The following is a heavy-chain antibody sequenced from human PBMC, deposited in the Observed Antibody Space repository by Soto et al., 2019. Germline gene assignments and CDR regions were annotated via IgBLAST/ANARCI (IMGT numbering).Heavy chain of an antibody. V-gene: IGHV1-69*13. CDR3: ATRGIAADGILTTLWYFDY. Sequence: SVKVSCKASGGTFSSYAISWVRQAPGQGLEWMGGIIPIFGTANYAQKFQGRVTITADESTSTAYMELSSLRSEDTAVYYCATRGIAADGILTTLWYFDYWGQGTPV. J-gene: IGHJ4*02. CDR2: IIPIFGTA. D-gene: IGHD6-13*01. CDR1: GGTFSSYA.